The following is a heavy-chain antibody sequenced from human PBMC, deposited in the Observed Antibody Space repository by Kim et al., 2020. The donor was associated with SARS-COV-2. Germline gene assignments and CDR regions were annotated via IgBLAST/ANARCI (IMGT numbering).Heavy chain of an antibody. V-gene: IGHV4-34*01. J-gene: IGHJ6*02. CDR1: GGSISGYY. CDR3: ARAMAGVCPSPILWTEHYYDYYVMDV. D-gene: IGHD3-10*01. CDR2: INPSGSI. Sequence: SETLSLTCAVSGGSISGYYWSWIRQPPGKGLERIGDINPSGSINYNPSLKSRVTMSIDTSKNQFSLKLSSVTAADTGLYYCARAMAGVCPSPILWTEHYYDYYVMDVWGHGTTVTVSS.